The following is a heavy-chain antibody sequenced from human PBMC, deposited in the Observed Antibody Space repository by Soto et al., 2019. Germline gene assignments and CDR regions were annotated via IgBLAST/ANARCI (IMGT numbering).Heavy chain of an antibody. Sequence: GASVKVSCKASGYTFTSYGISWVRQAPGQGLEWMEWISAYNGNTNYAQKLQGRVTMTTDTSTSTAYMELRSLRSDDTAVYYSARGAIFGVVIMRRAELDYWPQGTLVTVCS. D-gene: IGHD3-3*01. CDR1: GYTFTSYG. CDR2: ISAYNGNT. V-gene: IGHV1-18*04. CDR3: ARGAIFGVVIMRRAELDY. J-gene: IGHJ4*02.